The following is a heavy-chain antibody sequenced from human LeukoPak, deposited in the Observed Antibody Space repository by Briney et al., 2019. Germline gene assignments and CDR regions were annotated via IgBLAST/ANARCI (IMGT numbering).Heavy chain of an antibody. J-gene: IGHJ4*02. CDR1: GFTFSSSA. CDR2: ISNNGGYR. V-gene: IGHV3-23*01. Sequence: GGSLRLSCAASGFTFSSSAMSWVRQAPGKGLEWVSAISNNGGYRYYADSVQGRFTISRDNSKSTLCLQMNSLRAEDTAVYYCAKQLGYCSDGSCYFPYWGQGTLVIVSS. D-gene: IGHD2-15*01. CDR3: AKQLGYCSDGSCYFPY.